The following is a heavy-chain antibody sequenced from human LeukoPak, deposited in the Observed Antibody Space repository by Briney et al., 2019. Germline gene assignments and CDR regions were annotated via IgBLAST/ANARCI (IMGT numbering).Heavy chain of an antibody. CDR1: GYTFTGYY. CDR2: INPNSGGT. D-gene: IGHD5-18*01. Sequence: ASVTVSCKASGYTFTGYYMHWVRQAPGQGLEWMGWINPNSGGTNYAQKFQGRVTMTRATSTVTAYMELSRLRSDDTAVYYCARGGDTAMVFDYWGQGTLVTVSS. V-gene: IGHV1-2*02. CDR3: ARGGDTAMVFDY. J-gene: IGHJ4*02.